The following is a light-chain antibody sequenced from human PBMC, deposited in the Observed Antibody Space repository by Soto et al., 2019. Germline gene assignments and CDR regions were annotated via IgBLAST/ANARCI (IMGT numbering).Light chain of an antibody. J-gene: IGLJ2*01. CDR2: DNN. Sequence: QAVVTQPPSVSAAPGQKVTISCSGSSSNIGNNYVSWYQQLPGTAPKVLIYDNNKRPSGIPDRFSGSKSGTSATLGITGLQTGDEADYYCGTWDSSLSAGVFGGGTKVTVL. CDR1: SSNIGNNY. V-gene: IGLV1-51*01. CDR3: GTWDSSLSAGV.